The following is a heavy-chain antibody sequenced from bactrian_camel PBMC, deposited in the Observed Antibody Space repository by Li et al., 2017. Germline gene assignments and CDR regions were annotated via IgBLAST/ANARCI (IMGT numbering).Heavy chain of an antibody. CDR2: IRRSGGET. V-gene: IGHV3-3*01. J-gene: IGHJ4*01. CDR3: ATDVGLGYLAYNY. D-gene: IGHD5*01. Sequence: HVQLVESGGGSVQAGGPLRLSCVVSGHSRGSNCVGWYRLPPGRAPAEREGIAAIRRSGGETWYAGSVKGRFTISQDSAKNTVYLQMTSLKSEDTALYYCATDVGLGYLAYNYWGQGTQVTVS. CDR1: GHSRGSNC.